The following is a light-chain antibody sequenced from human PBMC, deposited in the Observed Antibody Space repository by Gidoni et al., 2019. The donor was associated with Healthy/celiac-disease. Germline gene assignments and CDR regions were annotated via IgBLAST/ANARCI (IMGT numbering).Light chain of an antibody. Sequence: QSVLTQPPSASGTPGQRVTISCSGSSSNIGSNYVYWYQQLPGTAPKPLIYRNNQRPPGVPDQFSGSKSGTSASRAISGLRSEDEADYYCAAWDDSLGGRVFGTGTKVTVL. CDR1: SSNIGSNY. V-gene: IGLV1-47*01. CDR3: AAWDDSLGGRV. J-gene: IGLJ1*01. CDR2: RNN.